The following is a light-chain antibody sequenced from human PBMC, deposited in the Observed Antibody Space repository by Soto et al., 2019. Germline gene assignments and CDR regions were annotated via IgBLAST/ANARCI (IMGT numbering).Light chain of an antibody. CDR1: STDVGGSEY. CDR2: AVS. Sequence: QSLLTQPASVSGSPGQSITISCTGTSTDVGGSEYVSWYQQHPSKAPKLIISAVSNRPSGVPNRFSASKSGNTASLTISGLQAEDEADYFCASFSSTTTTTVVFGGGTKLTVL. CDR3: ASFSSTTTTTVV. V-gene: IGLV2-14*01. J-gene: IGLJ2*01.